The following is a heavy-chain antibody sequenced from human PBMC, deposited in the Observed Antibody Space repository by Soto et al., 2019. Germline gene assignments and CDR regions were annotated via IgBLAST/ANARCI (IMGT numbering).Heavy chain of an antibody. Sequence: QVQLVQSGAEVKKPGSSVKVSCKASGGTFSSYAISGVRQAPGQGLEWMGGTIPIFGTANYAQKFQGRVTSTADECTSTAYMELSSLRSEDTAVYYCARDSNCSGGSCYCDYWGQGTLVTVSS. CDR2: TIPIFGTA. CDR1: GGTFSSYA. D-gene: IGHD2-15*01. V-gene: IGHV1-69*01. CDR3: ARDSNCSGGSCYCDY. J-gene: IGHJ4*02.